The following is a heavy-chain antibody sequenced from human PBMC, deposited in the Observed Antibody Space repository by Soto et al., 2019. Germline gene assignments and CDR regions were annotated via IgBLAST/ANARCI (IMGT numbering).Heavy chain of an antibody. J-gene: IGHJ5*02. CDR3: ATGPYCSSTSCYGWFDP. CDR2: IIPIFGTA. CDR1: GGTFSSYA. Sequence: SSVKVSCKASGGTFSSYAISWVRQAPGQGLEWMGGIIPIFGTANYAQKFQGRVTITADESTSTAYMELSSLRSEDTAVYYCATGPYCSSTSCYGWFDPWGQGTLVTVSS. V-gene: IGHV1-69*13. D-gene: IGHD2-2*01.